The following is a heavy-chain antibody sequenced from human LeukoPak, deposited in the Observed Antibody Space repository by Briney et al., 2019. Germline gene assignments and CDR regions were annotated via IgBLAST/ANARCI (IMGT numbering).Heavy chain of an antibody. J-gene: IGHJ4*02. CDR2: IRGSGEST. V-gene: IGHV3-23*01. CDR1: GFTFSYYS. D-gene: IGHD3-10*01. Sequence: PGGSLRLSCVASGFTFSYYSMNWVRQAPGKGLEWVSTIRGSGESTHYADSVQGRFTISRDNSLYTVYLQMDSLRGDDTAVYYCAKDRISYTTSPGELSHWGQGTLVIVSS. CDR3: AKDRISYTTSPGELSH.